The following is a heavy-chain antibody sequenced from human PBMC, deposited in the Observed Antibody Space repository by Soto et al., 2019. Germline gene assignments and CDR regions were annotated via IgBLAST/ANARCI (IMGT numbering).Heavy chain of an antibody. CDR2: IYCSGRT. CDR3: KLWGSNYEFSSGYEIPDFDF. J-gene: IGHJ4*02. Sequence: SETLSLTCIVSGESISSSSYYWGWIRQRPGQGLVWLGSIYCSGRTYYTPSFKSRVTISIGASKNQFPLMLSAVAATNTAVFCGKLWGSNYEFSSGYEIPDFDFWGQGALVTVSS. D-gene: IGHD3-3*01. CDR1: GESISSSSYY. V-gene: IGHV4-39*01.